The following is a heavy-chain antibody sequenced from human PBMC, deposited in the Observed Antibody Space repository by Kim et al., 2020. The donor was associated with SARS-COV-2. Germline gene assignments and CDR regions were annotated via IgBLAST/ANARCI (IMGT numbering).Heavy chain of an antibody. V-gene: IGHV1-3*01. D-gene: IGHD3-9*01. CDR3: AKNRDWHFDY. CDR2: INAGNGNT. J-gene: IGHJ4*02. Sequence: ASVKVSCKASGYTFTNYAMHWVRQAPGQRLEWMGWINAGNGNTKYSQEFQGRVTITRDTSANTAYMELSSLRSEDTAVYYCAKNRDWHFDYWGQGTLVTVSS. CDR1: GYTFTNYA.